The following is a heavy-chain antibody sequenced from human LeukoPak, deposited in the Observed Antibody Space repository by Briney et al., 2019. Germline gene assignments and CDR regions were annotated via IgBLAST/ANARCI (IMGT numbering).Heavy chain of an antibody. D-gene: IGHD2-2*01. Sequence: PSETLSLTCAVYGGSFSGYYWSWIRQPPGKGLEWIGEINHSGSTNYNPSLKSRVTIPVDTSKNQFSLKLSSVTAADTAVYYCARDGLVVVPAAMDYYYGMDVWGQGTTVTVSS. CDR1: GGSFSGYY. J-gene: IGHJ6*02. CDR3: ARDGLVVVPAAMDYYYGMDV. V-gene: IGHV4-34*01. CDR2: INHSGST.